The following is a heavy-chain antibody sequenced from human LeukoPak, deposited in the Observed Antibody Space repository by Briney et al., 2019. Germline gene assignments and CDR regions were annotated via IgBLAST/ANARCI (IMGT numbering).Heavy chain of an antibody. Sequence: GRSLRLSCEASGFTFSSYGMHWGRQAPRKGLEWVAVIWYDGSNKCYGDSVKGRFTISRDNSKNTVYLQMNSLRDEDTAVYYCARDHGSGWYAVDYWGQGTPVTVSS. CDR2: IWYDGSNK. CDR3: ARDHGSGWYAVDY. J-gene: IGHJ4*02. D-gene: IGHD6-19*01. CDR1: GFTFSSYG. V-gene: IGHV3-33*01.